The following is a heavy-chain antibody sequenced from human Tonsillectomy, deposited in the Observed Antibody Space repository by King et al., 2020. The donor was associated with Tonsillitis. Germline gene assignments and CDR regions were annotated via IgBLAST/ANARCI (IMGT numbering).Heavy chain of an antibody. CDR2: LITLFGTA. J-gene: IGHJ4*02. CDR1: GGTFSSYA. V-gene: IGHV1-69*01. D-gene: IGHD3-22*01. CDR3: ARDYYGSSGYWFDD. Sequence: VQLVESGAEVKKPGSSVKVSCKASGGTFSSYAISWVRQAPGQGLEWMGGLITLFGTANYAQKFQGRITIIADESTRTAYMELSSLRSEDTAVYYCARDYYGSSGYWFDDWGQGIVVTVPA.